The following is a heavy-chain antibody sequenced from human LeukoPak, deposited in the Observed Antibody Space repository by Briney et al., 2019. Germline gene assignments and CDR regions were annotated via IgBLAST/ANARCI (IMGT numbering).Heavy chain of an antibody. CDR3: ARGPYSSSWYFCYYYGMDV. D-gene: IGHD6-13*01. CDR2: MNPNSGNT. J-gene: IGHJ6*02. CDR1: GYTFTSYD. V-gene: IGHV1-8*01. Sequence: ASVKVSCKASGYTFTSYDINWVRQATGQGLEWMGWMNPNSGNTGYAQKFQGRVTMTRNTSISTAYMELSSLRSEDTAVYYCARGPYSSSWYFCYYYGMDVWGQGTTVTVSS.